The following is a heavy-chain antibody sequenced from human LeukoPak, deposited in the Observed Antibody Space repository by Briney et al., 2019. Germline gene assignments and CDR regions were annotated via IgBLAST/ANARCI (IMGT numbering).Heavy chain of an antibody. CDR2: IYYSGST. D-gene: IGHD3-3*01. CDR1: GGSFSGYD. J-gene: IGHJ3*02. CDR3: ARQTQYDFWSGSDDAFDI. Sequence: SETLSLTCAVYGGSFSGYDWSWIRQPPGKGLEWIGYIYYSGSTNYNPSLKRRVTISVVTSKNQFSLKLSSVTAADTAVYYCARQTQYDFWSGSDDAFDIWGQGTMVTVSS. V-gene: IGHV4-59*08.